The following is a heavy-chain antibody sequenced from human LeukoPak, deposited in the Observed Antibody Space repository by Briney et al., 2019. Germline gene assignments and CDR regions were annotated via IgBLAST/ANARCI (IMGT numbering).Heavy chain of an antibody. V-gene: IGHV4-59*01. J-gene: IGHJ3*02. D-gene: IGHD3-22*01. Sequence: SETLSLTCTVSGGSISSYYWNWLRQPPGKGLEWIGYIYYSGSTNYNPSLKSRVTISVDTSKNQFSLKLSSVTAADTAVYYCARELYDSSGYPAHAFDIWGQGTMVTVSS. CDR1: GGSISSYY. CDR2: IYYSGST. CDR3: ARELYDSSGYPAHAFDI.